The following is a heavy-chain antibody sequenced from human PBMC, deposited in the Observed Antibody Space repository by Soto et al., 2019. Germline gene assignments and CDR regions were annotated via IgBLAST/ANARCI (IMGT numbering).Heavy chain of an antibody. J-gene: IGHJ6*02. Sequence: QVQLVQSGAEVKKPGSSVKVSCKASGGTFSSYAISWVRQAPGQGLEWMGGIIPIFGTANYAQKFQGRVTITADGSTSTADMELCSLRSEDTAVYYCARDGVVAATPNYYYYGMDVWGQGTTVTVSS. CDR2: IIPIFGTA. V-gene: IGHV1-69*12. CDR1: GGTFSSYA. CDR3: ARDGVVAATPNYYYYGMDV. D-gene: IGHD2-15*01.